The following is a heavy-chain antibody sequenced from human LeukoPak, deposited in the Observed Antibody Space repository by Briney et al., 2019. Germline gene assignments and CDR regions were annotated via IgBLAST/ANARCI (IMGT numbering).Heavy chain of an antibody. V-gene: IGHV3-30-3*01. CDR2: ISYDGSNK. D-gene: IGHD6-19*01. CDR1: GFTFSSYA. CDR3: ARDAVRRIAVAGTFDY. Sequence: GGSLRLSCAASGFTFSSYAMRWVRQAPGKGLEWVAVISYDGSNKYYADSVKGRFTISRGNSKNTLYLQMNSLRAEDTAVYYCARDAVRRIAVAGTFDYWGQGTLVTVSS. J-gene: IGHJ4*02.